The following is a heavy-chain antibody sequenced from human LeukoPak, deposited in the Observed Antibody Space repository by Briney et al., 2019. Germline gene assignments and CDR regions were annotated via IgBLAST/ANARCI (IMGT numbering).Heavy chain of an antibody. CDR1: GFTFSSYA. CDR3: AKDLNVEYDEYVWGSYRYLYYFDY. D-gene: IGHD3-16*02. Sequence: GGSLRLSCAASGFTFSSYAMSWVRQAPGKGLEWVSAISGSGGSTYYADSVKGRFTISRDNSKNTLYLQMNSLRAEDTAVYYCAKDLNVEYDEYVWGSYRYLYYFDYWGQGTLVTVSS. CDR2: ISGSGGST. J-gene: IGHJ4*02. V-gene: IGHV3-23*01.